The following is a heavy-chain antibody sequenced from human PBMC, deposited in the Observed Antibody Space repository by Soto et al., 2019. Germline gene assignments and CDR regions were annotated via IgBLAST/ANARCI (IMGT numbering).Heavy chain of an antibody. J-gene: IGHJ4*02. D-gene: IGHD3-10*01. CDR2: ISYDGSNK. V-gene: IGHV3-30*18. CDR3: AKDAPRAYYYGSGSSASHFDY. CDR1: GFTFSSYG. Sequence: GGSLRLSCAASGFTFSSYGMHWVRQSPGKGLEWVAVISYDGSNKYYADSVKGRFTISRDNSKNTLYLQMNSLRAEDTAVYYCAKDAPRAYYYGSGSSASHFDYWGQGTLVTVSS.